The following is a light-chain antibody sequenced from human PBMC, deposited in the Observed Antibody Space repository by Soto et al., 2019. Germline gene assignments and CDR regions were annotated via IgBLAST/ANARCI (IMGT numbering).Light chain of an antibody. Sequence: EIVLTQSPGTLSLSPGERATLSCRASQIVTSSYLAWYQQKPGQAPRLLIYGASSRATGIPDRFSGSGSGTDVTLTISRLEPEDFAVYYCQQYGRSPAFGGGTKVEIK. CDR1: QIVTSSY. CDR2: GAS. J-gene: IGKJ4*01. CDR3: QQYGRSPA. V-gene: IGKV3-20*01.